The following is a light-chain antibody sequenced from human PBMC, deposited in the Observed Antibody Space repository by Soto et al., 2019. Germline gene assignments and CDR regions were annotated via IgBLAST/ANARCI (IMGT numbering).Light chain of an antibody. Sequence: DIQMTQSPSTLSASVGYTVSITCRASQSVRSWLAWYQQKPGKDPSLLIYKASSVASGVPSRFSGSGSGTEFTLTISSLQPEEVATFYCQKYNSVPQTFGQCTKV. J-gene: IGKJ1*01. CDR3: QKYNSVPQT. V-gene: IGKV1-5*03. CDR2: KAS. CDR1: QSVRSW.